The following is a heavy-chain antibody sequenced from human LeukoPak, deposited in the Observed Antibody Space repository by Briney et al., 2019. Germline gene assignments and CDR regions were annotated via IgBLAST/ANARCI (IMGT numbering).Heavy chain of an antibody. D-gene: IGHD1-26*01. V-gene: IGHV1-18*01. J-gene: IGHJ4*02. CDR1: GYTFRSHG. CDR3: ARGVRMVGATGGYYFDY. Sequence: GASVKVSCKASGYTFRSHGISWVRQAPGQGLEWMGWISAYNGNTNYAQKLQGRVTMTTDTSTSTAYMELRSLRSDDTAVYYCARGVRMVGATGGYYFDYWGQGTLVTVSS. CDR2: ISAYNGNT.